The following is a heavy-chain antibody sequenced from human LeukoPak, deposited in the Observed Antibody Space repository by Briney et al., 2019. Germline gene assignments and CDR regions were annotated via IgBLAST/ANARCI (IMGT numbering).Heavy chain of an antibody. D-gene: IGHD5-18*01. CDR1: GGSISSGDYY. V-gene: IGHV4-30-4*01. Sequence: SETLSLTCTVSGGSISSGDYYWSWIRQPPGKGLEWIGYIYYSGSTYYNPSLKSRVTISVDTSKNQFSLKLSSVTAADTAVYYCARDFADTDTRTADVYYTDVWGKGTTVTVSS. J-gene: IGHJ6*03. CDR3: ARDFADTDTRTADVYYTDV. CDR2: IYYSGST.